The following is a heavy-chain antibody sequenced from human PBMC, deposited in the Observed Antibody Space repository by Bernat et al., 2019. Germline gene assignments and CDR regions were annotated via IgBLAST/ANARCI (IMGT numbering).Heavy chain of an antibody. D-gene: IGHD3-22*01. V-gene: IGHV4-39*01. CDR2: IYYSGST. CDR1: GGSISSSSYY. CDR3: ARGLYYYDSSGYYWDGMDV. Sequence: QLQLQESGPGLVKPSETLSLTCTVSGGSISSSSYYWGWIRQPPGKGLEWIGSIYYSGSTYYNPSLKSRVTISVDTSNNQFALKRSSLSAADSAVYYWARGLYYYDSSGYYWDGMDVWGQGTTVTVSS. J-gene: IGHJ6*02.